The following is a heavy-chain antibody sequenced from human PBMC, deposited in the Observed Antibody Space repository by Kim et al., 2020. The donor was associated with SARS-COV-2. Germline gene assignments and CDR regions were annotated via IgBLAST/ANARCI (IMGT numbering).Heavy chain of an antibody. J-gene: IGHJ6*01. V-gene: IGHV3-23*01. CDR2: ISGAGSIT. D-gene: IGHD2-2*01. Sequence: GGSLRLSCAASGFTFSTYGMSWVRQAPGKGLEWVSFISGAGSITYYADSVKGRFTISRDNSKNTLYLQMSSLRAEDTAVYYCAKSMQRSTRSVFQHYGM. CDR3: AKSMQRSTRSVFQHYGM. CDR1: GFTFSTYG.